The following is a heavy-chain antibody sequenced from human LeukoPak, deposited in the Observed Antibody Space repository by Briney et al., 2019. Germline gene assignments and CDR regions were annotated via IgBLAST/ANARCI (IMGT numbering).Heavy chain of an antibody. V-gene: IGHV3-48*04. CDR3: ARDWDSGSYPFDAFDI. CDR1: GFTFSSYS. J-gene: IGHJ3*02. Sequence: GGSLRLSCAASGFTFSSYSMNWVRQAPGKGLEWVSYISSSSSTIYYADSVKGRFTISRDNAKNSLYLQMNSLRAEDTAVYYCARDWDSGSYPFDAFDIWGQGTMVTVSS. D-gene: IGHD1-26*01. CDR2: ISSSSSTI.